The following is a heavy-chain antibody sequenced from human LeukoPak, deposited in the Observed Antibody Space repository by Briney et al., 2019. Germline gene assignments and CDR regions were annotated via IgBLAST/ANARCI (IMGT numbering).Heavy chain of an antibody. V-gene: IGHV4-31*03. CDR3: ARVGSSSSSPLDY. Sequence: SETLSLTCTVSGGSLSSGGYYWSWIRLHPGKGLEWIGYIYYSGSTYYNPSLKSRVTISVDTSKNQFSLKLSSVTAADTAVYYCARVGSSSSSPLDYWGQGTLVTVSS. D-gene: IGHD6-6*01. CDR2: IYYSGST. CDR1: GGSLSSGGYY. J-gene: IGHJ4*02.